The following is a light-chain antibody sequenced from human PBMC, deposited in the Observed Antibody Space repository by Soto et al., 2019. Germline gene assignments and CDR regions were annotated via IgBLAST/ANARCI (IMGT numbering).Light chain of an antibody. J-gene: IGLJ3*02. CDR1: SSDVGVYKY. CDR3: CSSAGSSVWV. Sequence: HSALTQPLSGSGSPGQSVIISCTGTSSDVGVYKYVSWYQQHPGKAPKLVLYDVSERPSGVPDRFSGSKSGNTASLTISGLQAEDEAEYHCCSSAGSSVWVFGGGTKLNVL. V-gene: IGLV2-11*01. CDR2: DVS.